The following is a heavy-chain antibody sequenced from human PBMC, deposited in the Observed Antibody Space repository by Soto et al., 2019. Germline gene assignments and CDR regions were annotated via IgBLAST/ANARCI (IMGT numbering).Heavy chain of an antibody. Sequence: QVQLVQSGAEVKKPGASVKVSCKASGYSFTRYGISWVRQAPGQGLEWMGWISGYNANTNYPENLQGRVTMTTDTXXXXXXXXXXXXXXXXXXXXXXXXXGXAPYYSSGLDVWGQGTTVTVSS. V-gene: IGHV1-18*01. J-gene: IGHJ6*02. CDR2: ISGYNANT. CDR1: GYSFTRYG. CDR3: XXXGXAPYYSSGLDV.